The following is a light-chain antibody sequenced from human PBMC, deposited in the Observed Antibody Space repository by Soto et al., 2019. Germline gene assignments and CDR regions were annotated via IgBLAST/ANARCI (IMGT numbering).Light chain of an antibody. J-gene: IGKJ1*01. CDR3: QQYYSIPQT. CDR1: HSAVYDYNTKNY. Sequence: DIVIIQAPASLALSLGGSATINCKSSHSAVYDYNTKNYLARYQQKPGQPPKLLIYWASTRESGVPDRFSGTGSGTDFTLTISSLQAEDVAVYYCQQYYSIPQTFGQGTKVDLK. V-gene: IGKV4-1*01. CDR2: WAS.